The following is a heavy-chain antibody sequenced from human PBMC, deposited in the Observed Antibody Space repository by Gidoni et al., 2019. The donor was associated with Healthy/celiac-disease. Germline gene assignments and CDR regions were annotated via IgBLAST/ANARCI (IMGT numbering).Heavy chain of an antibody. D-gene: IGHD2-2*01. V-gene: IGHV1-18*01. Sequence: QVQLVQSGAEVKKPGASVKVSCKASGYTFTSYGISWVRQAPGQGLELMGWISAYNGNTNYAQKLQGRVTMTTDTSTSTAYMELRSLRSDDTAVYYCARGLYCSSTSCYVYYYYGMDVWGQGTTVTVSS. CDR2: ISAYNGNT. J-gene: IGHJ6*02. CDR3: ARGLYCSSTSCYVYYYYGMDV. CDR1: GYTFTSYG.